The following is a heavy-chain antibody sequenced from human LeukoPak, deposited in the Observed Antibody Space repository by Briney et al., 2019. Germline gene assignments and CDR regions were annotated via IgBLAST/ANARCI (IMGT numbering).Heavy chain of an antibody. CDR2: IYYSGST. Sequence: SETLSLTCTVSGGSISSYYWSWIRQPPGKGLEWIGYIYYSGSTNYNPSLKSRVTISVDTSKNQFSLKLSSVTAADTAVYYCAGHQWYSDYWGQGTLVTVSS. V-gene: IGHV4-59*01. J-gene: IGHJ4*02. CDR3: AGHQWYSDY. CDR1: GGSISSYY. D-gene: IGHD6-19*01.